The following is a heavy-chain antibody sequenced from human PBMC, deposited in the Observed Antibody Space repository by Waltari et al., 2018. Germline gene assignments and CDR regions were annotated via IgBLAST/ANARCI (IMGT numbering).Heavy chain of an antibody. J-gene: IGHJ6*03. CDR2: IHHSGST. CDR3: ERRVTMVRGVIIEYYYYYMDV. Sequence: QVQLQQWGAGLLPPSETLSLTCAVYGGSFSGYYWRWTRQPPGKGLEWLGEIHHSGSTNYTQSLKSRVTISVDTYKNQFSLKLSSVTAADTAVYYCERRVTMVRGVIIEYYYYYMDVWGKGTTVTVAS. V-gene: IGHV4-34*01. D-gene: IGHD3-10*01. CDR1: GGSFSGYY.